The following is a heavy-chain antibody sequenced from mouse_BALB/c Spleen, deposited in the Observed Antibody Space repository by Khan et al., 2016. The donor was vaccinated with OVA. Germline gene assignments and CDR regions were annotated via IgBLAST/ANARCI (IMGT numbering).Heavy chain of an antibody. CDR3: VRGSGKSRFAY. Sequence: QVQLQQSGAELVRPGVSVKISCKGSGYTFTDFAMHWVKQSHAKTLEWLGVISTEYGAADYNQKFRGKATLTVDKSSSTAYMELAGLTSEDSAIYYCVRGSGKSRFAYWGQGTLVTVSA. D-gene: IGHD1-3*01. CDR1: GYTFTDFA. V-gene: IGHV1S137*01. J-gene: IGHJ3*01. CDR2: ISTEYGAA.